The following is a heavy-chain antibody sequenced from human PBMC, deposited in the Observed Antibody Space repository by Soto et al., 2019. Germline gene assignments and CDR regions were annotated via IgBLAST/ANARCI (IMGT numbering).Heavy chain of an antibody. CDR3: ALDSSLRAVYRSSTYPCLDH. CDR1: GGSIRGYS. V-gene: IGHV4-59*01. D-gene: IGHD3-16*02. CDR2: IYHNGVT. Sequence: SGTLLLTCNVSGGSIRGYSWNWVRQPPGKGLEWIGYIYHNGVTSYSPSLMGRVSIFLDTSSNQFSLQLSSVPAADTAGNYCALDSSLRAVYRSSTYPCLDHWGPGTTVTVSS. J-gene: IGHJ4*02.